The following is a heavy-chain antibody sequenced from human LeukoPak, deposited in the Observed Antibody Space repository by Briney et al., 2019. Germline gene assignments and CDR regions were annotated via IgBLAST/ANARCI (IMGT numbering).Heavy chain of an antibody. CDR2: ISYDGVNK. Sequence: GALRLSWAASGFTLRSHAMHWGRQAPGQGVGGGTFISYDGVNKYYADSVKGRFTISRDTSKNTFYLEMNSLRVEDTAVYYCARETLRDLHWDFDFWGRGTLVTVSS. V-gene: IGHV3-30*04. CDR3: ARETLRDLHWDFDF. J-gene: IGHJ2*01. CDR1: GFTLRSHA.